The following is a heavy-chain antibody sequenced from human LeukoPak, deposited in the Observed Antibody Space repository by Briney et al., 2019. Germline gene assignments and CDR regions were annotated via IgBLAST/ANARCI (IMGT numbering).Heavy chain of an antibody. D-gene: IGHD3-10*01. V-gene: IGHV3-30*04. J-gene: IGHJ6*03. CDR1: GFTFSGYA. CDR2: ISDDGGVT. Sequence: PGGSLRLSCAASGFTFSGYALNWVRQAPGKGLEWVAVISDDGGVTDNADSVKGRLTISRDNSKDTLFLQMNSLRVEDTAVYYCARDFGSPAVYYMDVWGKGTTVTVSS. CDR3: ARDFGSPAVYYMDV.